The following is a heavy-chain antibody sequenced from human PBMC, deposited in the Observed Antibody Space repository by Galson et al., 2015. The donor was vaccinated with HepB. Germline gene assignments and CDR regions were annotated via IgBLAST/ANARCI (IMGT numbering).Heavy chain of an antibody. V-gene: IGHV1-2*06. D-gene: IGHD4-11*01. CDR1: GYTFTGYY. Sequence: SVKVSCKASGYTFTGYYMHWVRQAPGQGLEWMGRINPNSGGTNYAQKFQGRVTMTRDTSISTAYMELSRLRSDDTAVYYCARDLDYSNYRRVYYYGMDVWGQGTTVTVSS. CDR3: ARDLDYSNYRRVYYYGMDV. J-gene: IGHJ6*02. CDR2: INPNSGGT.